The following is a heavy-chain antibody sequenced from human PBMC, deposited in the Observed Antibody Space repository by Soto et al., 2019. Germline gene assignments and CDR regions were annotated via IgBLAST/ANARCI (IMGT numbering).Heavy chain of an antibody. V-gene: IGHV3-72*01. CDR3: TLVRLGSGRSSDY. D-gene: IGHD6-25*01. J-gene: IGHJ4*02. Sequence: EVQLVESGGGLVQPEGSLRLSCAASGFTFSDHYMDWVRQAPGKGLEWVGRIKNKANSYTTEYAAPVKGRFIISRDDSKNSGFPQMNRLKTDDTPVYYRTLVRLGSGRSSDYWGQGILLTVSS. CDR2: IKNKANSYTT. CDR1: GFTFSDHY.